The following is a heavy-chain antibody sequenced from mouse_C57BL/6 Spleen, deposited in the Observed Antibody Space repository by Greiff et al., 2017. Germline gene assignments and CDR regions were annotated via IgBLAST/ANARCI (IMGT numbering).Heavy chain of an antibody. CDR3: ARGGVITTVVASMDY. V-gene: IGHV5-4*01. CDR2: ISDGGSYT. J-gene: IGHJ4*01. D-gene: IGHD1-1*01. Sequence: EVQLVESGGGLVKPGGSLKLSCAASGFTFSSYAMSWVRQTPEKRLEWVATISDGGSYTYYPDNVKGRFTISRDNAKNNLYLQMSHLKSEDTAMYYCARGGVITTVVASMDYWGQGTSVTVSS. CDR1: GFTFSSYA.